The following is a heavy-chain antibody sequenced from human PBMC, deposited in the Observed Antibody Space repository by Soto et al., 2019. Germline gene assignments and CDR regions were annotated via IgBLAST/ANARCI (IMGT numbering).Heavy chain of an antibody. Sequence: PGGSVRLSCAASGFTCSSYAMSWVRQAPGKGLEWVSAISGSGGSTYYADSVKGRFTISRDNSKNTLYLQMNSLRAEDTAVYYCAKDCRSQLAYDAFDIWGQGTMVTVSS. CDR3: AKDCRSQLAYDAFDI. J-gene: IGHJ3*02. V-gene: IGHV3-23*01. CDR1: GFTCSSYA. D-gene: IGHD6-13*01. CDR2: ISGSGGST.